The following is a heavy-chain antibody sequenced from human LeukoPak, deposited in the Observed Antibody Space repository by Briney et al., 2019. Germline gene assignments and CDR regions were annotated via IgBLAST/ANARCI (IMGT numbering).Heavy chain of an antibody. Sequence: PSETLSLTCTVPVGAITSHYWNWFRHPPAKGLEWIGQIYYTGSTNYNPSLKSRVSISLDTSKNQFSLKLNSMTTADTAVYYCATATLGKVYYYYGLDVWGQGTTVTVSS. CDR3: ATATLGKVYYYYGLDV. V-gene: IGHV4-59*11. J-gene: IGHJ6*02. CDR2: IYYTGST. CDR1: VGAITSHY. D-gene: IGHD7-27*01.